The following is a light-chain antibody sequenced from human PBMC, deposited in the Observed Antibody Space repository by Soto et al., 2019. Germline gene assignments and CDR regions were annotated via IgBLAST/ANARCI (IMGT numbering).Light chain of an antibody. J-gene: IGKJ4*02. Sequence: DVQLTQSPSFLSASVGDRVTITCRTSQVILGYLAWYQQKPGKVPKLLISATSTLQSGVPSRFSGSGSGTEFTLTISSLQPEDFATYYCQQLKSFPLTFGGGTTVEIK. V-gene: IGKV1-9*01. CDR1: QVILGY. CDR2: ATS. CDR3: QQLKSFPLT.